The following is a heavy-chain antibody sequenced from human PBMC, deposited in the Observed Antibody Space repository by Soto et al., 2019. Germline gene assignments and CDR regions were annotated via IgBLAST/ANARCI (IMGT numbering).Heavy chain of an antibody. J-gene: IGHJ6*02. CDR1: GYRFSTFG. CDR3: ARLSWIQLWRYGMDV. D-gene: IGHD5-18*01. Sequence: QVQLVQSGAEVKQPGASVKVSCKASGYRFSTFGITWVRQAPGQGLEWMGWISAHNGNTHLARSLQGRLTLTSDTATSTAYMELRSLTSDDAAVYYCARLSWIQLWRYGMDVWGHGTPVTVSS. CDR2: ISAHNGNT. V-gene: IGHV1-18*01.